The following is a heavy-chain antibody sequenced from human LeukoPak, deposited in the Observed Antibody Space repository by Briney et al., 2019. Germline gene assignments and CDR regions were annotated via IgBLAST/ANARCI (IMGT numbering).Heavy chain of an antibody. CDR1: GFTFSSYG. CDR2: IRYDGSNK. D-gene: IGHD4-23*01. CDR3: ARDQGYTVDHYYYYYGMDV. V-gene: IGHV3-30*02. J-gene: IGHJ6*02. Sequence: PGGSLRLSCAASGFTFSSYGMHWVRQAPGKGLEWVAFIRYDGSNKYYADSVKGRFTISRDNSKNTLYLQMNSLRAEDTAVYYCARDQGYTVDHYYYYYGMDVWGQGTTVTVSS.